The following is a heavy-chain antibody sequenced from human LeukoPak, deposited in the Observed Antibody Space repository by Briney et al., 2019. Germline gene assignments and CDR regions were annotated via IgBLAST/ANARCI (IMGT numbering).Heavy chain of an antibody. V-gene: IGHV4-59*01. Sequence: SETLSLTCTVSGGSISSYYWSWIRQPPGKGLEWVGYIYYSGTTNYNPSLKGRVTISVDTSKNQFSLKLSSVTAADTAVYYCARGVYVAAAQYGYWGQGTLVTVSS. CDR1: GGSISSYY. D-gene: IGHD6-13*01. J-gene: IGHJ4*02. CDR2: IYYSGTT. CDR3: ARGVYVAAAQYGY.